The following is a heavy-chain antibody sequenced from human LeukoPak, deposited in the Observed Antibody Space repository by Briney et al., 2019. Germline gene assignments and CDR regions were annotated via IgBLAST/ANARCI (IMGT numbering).Heavy chain of an antibody. CDR2: IGTHGTTT. V-gene: IGHV3-23*01. Sequence: GGSLRLSCAASGFTFRSYAMTWVRQAPGKGLEWVSSIGTHGTTTYYADSVKGRFTISRDDSKNTLYLQMYSLRADDTAVYYFASTGPPPYFSGWSSATVYYFESWGQGTLVTVSS. CDR1: GFTFRSYA. J-gene: IGHJ4*02. CDR3: ASTGPPPYFSGWSSATVYYFES. D-gene: IGHD6-19*01.